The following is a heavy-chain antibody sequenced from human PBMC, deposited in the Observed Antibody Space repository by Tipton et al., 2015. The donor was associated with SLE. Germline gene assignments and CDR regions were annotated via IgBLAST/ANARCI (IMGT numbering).Heavy chain of an antibody. D-gene: IGHD3-3*01. Sequence: SLRLSYAASGFTFISFCMNWVRQAPGKGLEWVSSISSSSNSIDYADSVKGRFTISRDNAKNSLYLQMNSLRDEDTAVYYCARGGRAGVVSLDYWGQGTLVTVSS. CDR1: GFTFISFC. J-gene: IGHJ4*02. CDR3: ARGGRAGVVSLDY. V-gene: IGHV3-21*03. CDR2: ISSSSNSI.